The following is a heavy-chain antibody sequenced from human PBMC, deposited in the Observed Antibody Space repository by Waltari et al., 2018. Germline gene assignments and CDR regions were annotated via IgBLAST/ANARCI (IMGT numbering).Heavy chain of an antibody. V-gene: IGHV1-46*01. CDR3: ASQNPPYYYYGMDV. J-gene: IGHJ6*02. Sequence: QVQLVQSGAEVKKPGASVKVSCKASGYTFPRYYMHWVRQAPGQGLEWMGIINPSGGSTSYAQKFQGRVTMTRDTSTSTVYMELSSLRSEDTAVYYCASQNPPYYYYGMDVWGQGTTVTVSS. CDR2: INPSGGST. CDR1: GYTFPRYY.